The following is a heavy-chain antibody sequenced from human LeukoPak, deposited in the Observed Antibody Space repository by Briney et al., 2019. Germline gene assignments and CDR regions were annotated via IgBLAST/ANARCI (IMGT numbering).Heavy chain of an antibody. CDR3: ARETSIAAAGSPWFDP. J-gene: IGHJ5*02. CDR2: ISYDGSNK. CDR1: GFTFSSYA. Sequence: GRSLRLSCAASGFTFSSYAMLWVRQAPGKGLEWVAVISYDGSNKYYADSVKGRFTISRDNSKNTLYLQMNSLRAEDTAVYYCARETSIAAAGSPWFDPWGQGTLVTVSS. V-gene: IGHV3-30*04. D-gene: IGHD6-13*01.